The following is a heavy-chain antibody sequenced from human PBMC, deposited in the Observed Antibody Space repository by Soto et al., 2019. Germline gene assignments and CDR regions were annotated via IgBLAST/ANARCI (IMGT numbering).Heavy chain of an antibody. CDR3: ATGRSEVVPGAMDT. J-gene: IGHJ5*02. V-gene: IGHV4-4*07. D-gene: IGHD2-2*01. CDR2: IYPTGST. CDR1: GDSFSNYY. Sequence: PSETLSLTCTVSGDSFSNYYCNWVRKSAGKGLEWIGRIYPTGSTTYNPSLKSRLTMSVDTSKNQFSLRLTSMTAADTAVYYCATGRSEVVPGAMDTWGQGTLDTVSS.